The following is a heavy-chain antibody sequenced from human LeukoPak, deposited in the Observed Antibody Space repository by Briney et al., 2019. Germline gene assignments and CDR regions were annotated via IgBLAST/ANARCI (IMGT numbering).Heavy chain of an antibody. D-gene: IGHD6-25*01. V-gene: IGHV3-23*01. CDR2: ISGSGGST. CDR3: AKDSTGANFDY. J-gene: IGHJ4*02. CDR1: GFTFSSYA. Sequence: GRSLRLSCAASGFTFSSYAMPWVRQAPGKGLEWVSAISGSGGSTYYADSVKGRFTISRDNSKNTLYLQMNSLRAEDTAVYYCAKDSTGANFDYWGQGTLVTVSS.